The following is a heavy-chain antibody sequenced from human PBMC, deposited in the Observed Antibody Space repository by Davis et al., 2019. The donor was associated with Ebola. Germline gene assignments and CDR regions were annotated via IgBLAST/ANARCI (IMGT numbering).Heavy chain of an antibody. CDR3: ARAPHFYDNSGYLRGAFDI. Sequence: LRLSCPVSGGSISSGGYFWNWIRQPPGKGLEWIGYIFHSGITSYKPSLQSRLPMSVDKSRNEFSLKLSSVTAADTAVYYCARAPHFYDNSGYLRGAFDIWGQGTMVTVSS. CDR2: IFHSGIT. V-gene: IGHV4-30-2*01. CDR1: GGSISSGGYF. J-gene: IGHJ3*02. D-gene: IGHD3-22*01.